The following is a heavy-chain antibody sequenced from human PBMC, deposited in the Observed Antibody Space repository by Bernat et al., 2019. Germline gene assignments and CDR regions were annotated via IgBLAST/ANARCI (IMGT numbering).Heavy chain of an antibody. V-gene: IGHV3-30-3*01. CDR3: AREASYSSSWYKDYYYGMDV. CDR1: GFTFSSYA. Sequence: QVQLVESGGGVVQPGRSLRLSCAASGFTFSSYAMHWVRQAPGKGLEWVAFISYDGSNKYYADSVKGRFTISRDNSKNTLYLQMNSLRAEDTAVYYCAREASYSSSWYKDYYYGMDVWGQGTTVTVSS. D-gene: IGHD6-13*01. J-gene: IGHJ6*02. CDR2: ISYDGSNK.